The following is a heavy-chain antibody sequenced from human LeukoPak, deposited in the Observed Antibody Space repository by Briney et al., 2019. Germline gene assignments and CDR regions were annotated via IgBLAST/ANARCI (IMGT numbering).Heavy chain of an antibody. D-gene: IGHD5-12*01. CDR2: IYYSGST. Sequence: SETLSLTCTVSGGSISSSSYYWGWIRQPPGKGLEWIGSIYYSGSTYYNPSLKSRVTISVDTSKNQFSLKLSSVTAADTAVYYCASGIGYSGYDYPLTWGQGTLVTVSS. J-gene: IGHJ5*02. CDR1: GGSISSSSYY. V-gene: IGHV4-39*01. CDR3: ASGIGYSGYDYPLT.